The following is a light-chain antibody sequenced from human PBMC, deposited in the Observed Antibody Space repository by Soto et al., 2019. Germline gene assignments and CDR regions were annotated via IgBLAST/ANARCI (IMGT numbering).Light chain of an antibody. V-gene: IGLV2-14*01. CDR3: SSYTPSSTPFV. CDR2: DVS. CDR1: SSDVGGYNF. J-gene: IGLJ1*01. Sequence: QSALTQPASVSGSPGQPITISCTGTSSDVGGYNFVSWYQQHPGKAPKLIIYDVSNRPSGVSNRFSGSKSGDTASLTISGLQAEDEADYYCSSYTPSSTPFVFGTGTKLTVL.